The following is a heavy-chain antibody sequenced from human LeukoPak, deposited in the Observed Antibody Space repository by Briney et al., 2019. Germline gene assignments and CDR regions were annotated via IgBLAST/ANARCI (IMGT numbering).Heavy chain of an antibody. D-gene: IGHD3-3*01. J-gene: IGHJ4*02. CDR2: INPNSGGT. V-gene: IGHV1-2*02. CDR1: GYTFTGYY. Sequence: ASVKVSCKASGYTFTGYYMHWVRQAPGQGLEWMGWINPNSGGTNYAQKFQGRVTMTRDTSISTAYMELSRLRSDDTAVYYCAKSEYDFWSGYWIDYWGQGTLVTVSS. CDR3: AKSEYDFWSGYWIDY.